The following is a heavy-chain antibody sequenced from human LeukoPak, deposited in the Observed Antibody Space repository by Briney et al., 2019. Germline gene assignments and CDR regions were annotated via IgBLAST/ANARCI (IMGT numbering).Heavy chain of an antibody. CDR3: AKDMRPSPSGLVIDY. Sequence: GGSLRLSCAASGFTFDDYAMHWVRQAPGKGLEWVSGISWNSGSIGYADPVKGRFTISRDNAKNSLYLQMNSLRAEDMALYYCAKDMRPSPSGLVIDYWGQGTLVTVSS. J-gene: IGHJ4*02. CDR2: ISWNSGSI. CDR1: GFTFDDYA. D-gene: IGHD3-9*01. V-gene: IGHV3-9*03.